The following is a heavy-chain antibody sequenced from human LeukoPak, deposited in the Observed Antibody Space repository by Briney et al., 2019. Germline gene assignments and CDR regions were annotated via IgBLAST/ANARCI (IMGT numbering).Heavy chain of an antibody. D-gene: IGHD2-8*01. CDR2: IYYSGST. V-gene: IGHV4-59*12. Sequence: ASETLSLTCTVSGGSIRSYYWSWIRQPPGKGLEWIGYIYYSGSTNYNPSLNSRVTISVDKSKNQLSLNLTSVTAADTAVYYCSRENGAFSPFGYWGQGTLVTVSS. CDR1: GGSIRSYY. CDR3: SRENGAFSPFGY. J-gene: IGHJ4*02.